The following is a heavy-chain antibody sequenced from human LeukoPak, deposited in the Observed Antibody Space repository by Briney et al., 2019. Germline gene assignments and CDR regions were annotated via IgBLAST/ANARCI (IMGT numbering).Heavy chain of an antibody. CDR3: AREGPAATRDY. D-gene: IGHD6-25*01. Sequence: SETLSLTCIVSGFSISSGYYWGWIRQPPGKGLEWLGSIYHSGRIYYNPSLKSRVTISVDTSKNQFSLKLSSVTAADTAVYYCAREGPAATRDYWGQGTLVTVSS. V-gene: IGHV4-38-2*02. J-gene: IGHJ4*02. CDR1: GFSISSGYY. CDR2: IYHSGRI.